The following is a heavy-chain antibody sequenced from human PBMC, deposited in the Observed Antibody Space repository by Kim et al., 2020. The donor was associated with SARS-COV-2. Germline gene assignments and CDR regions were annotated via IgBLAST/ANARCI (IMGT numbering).Heavy chain of an antibody. Sequence: YHPSLKSLVTISVDTAKNQFSLKLSSVTAADTAVYYCARVVEILGVSGDYWGQGTLVTVSS. D-gene: IGHD5-12*01. V-gene: IGHV4-34*01. J-gene: IGHJ4*02. CDR3: ARVVEILGVSGDY.